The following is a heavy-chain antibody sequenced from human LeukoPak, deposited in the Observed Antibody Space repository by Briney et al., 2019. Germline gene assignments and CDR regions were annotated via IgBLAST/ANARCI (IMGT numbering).Heavy chain of an antibody. J-gene: IGHJ4*02. CDR1: GFTFSSYE. V-gene: IGHV3-48*03. CDR2: ISSSGSTI. D-gene: IGHD3-22*01. CDR3: ARDLLWPSGYYGGSIDY. Sequence: PGGSLRLSCAASGFTFSSYEMNWVRQAPGKGLEWVSYISSSGSTIYYADSVKGRFTISRDNAKNSLYLQMNSLRAEDTAVYYCARDLLWPSGYYGGSIDYWGQGTLVTVSS.